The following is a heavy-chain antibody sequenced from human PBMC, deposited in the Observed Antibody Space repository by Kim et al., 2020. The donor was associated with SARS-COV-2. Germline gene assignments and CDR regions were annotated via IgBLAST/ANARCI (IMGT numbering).Heavy chain of an antibody. CDR3: ARMAGYCSGGSCTGGFDY. V-gene: IGHV4-39*01. J-gene: IGHJ4*02. Sequence: KKRVTISVDTSKNQFSLKLSSGTAADTAVYYCARMAGYCSGGSCTGGFDYWGQGTLVTVSS. D-gene: IGHD2-15*01.